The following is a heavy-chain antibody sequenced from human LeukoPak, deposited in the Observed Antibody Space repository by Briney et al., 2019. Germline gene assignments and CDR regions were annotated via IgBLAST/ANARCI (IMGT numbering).Heavy chain of an antibody. CDR3: ARDREGLL. V-gene: IGHV4-39*07. Sequence: SETLSLTCTVSGGSISSSSYYWGWIRQPPGKGLEWIGSIYYSGSTYYNPSLKSRVTISVDTSKNQFSLKLSSVTAADTAVYYCARDREGLLWGQGTMVTVSS. CDR1: GGSISSSSYY. J-gene: IGHJ3*01. D-gene: IGHD1-26*01. CDR2: IYYSGST.